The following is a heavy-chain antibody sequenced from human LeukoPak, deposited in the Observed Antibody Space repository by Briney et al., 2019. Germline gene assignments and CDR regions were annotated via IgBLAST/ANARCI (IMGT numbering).Heavy chain of an antibody. Sequence: GGSLGLSCAASGFTFSSYAMSWVRRAPGKGLEWVSAISGSGGSTYYADSVKGRFTISRDNSKNTLYLQMSSLRAEDTAVYYCVKGLDGYNFPYWGQGTLVTVSS. D-gene: IGHD5-24*01. V-gene: IGHV3-23*01. CDR1: GFTFSSYA. CDR3: VKGLDGYNFPY. CDR2: ISGSGGST. J-gene: IGHJ4*02.